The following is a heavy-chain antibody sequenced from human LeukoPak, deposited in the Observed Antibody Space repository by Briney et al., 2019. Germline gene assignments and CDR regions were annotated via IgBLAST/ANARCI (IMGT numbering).Heavy chain of an antibody. D-gene: IGHD2-2*01. CDR1: GFTFSSYG. Sequence: GGTLRLSCAASGFTFSSYGMSWVRQAPGKGLEWVSAISGSGGSTYYADSVKGRFTISRDNSKNTLYLQMNSLRAEDTAVYYCARDWYHAIDYWGQGTLVTVSS. V-gene: IGHV3-23*01. CDR3: ARDWYHAIDY. CDR2: ISGSGGST. J-gene: IGHJ4*02.